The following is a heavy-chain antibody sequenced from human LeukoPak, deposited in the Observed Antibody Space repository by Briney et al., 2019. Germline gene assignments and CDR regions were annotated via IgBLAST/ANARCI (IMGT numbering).Heavy chain of an antibody. J-gene: IGHJ4*02. Sequence: SSVKVSCAVSGYTLTDLSMHWVRQAPGKGLEWMGGFDPEDGETIYAQNFQGRVTMTEDTSTDTAYMEVRSLRSEDTAVYYCETSSGYGFLFEYWGQGTLVTVSS. CDR1: GYTLTDLS. V-gene: IGHV1-24*01. CDR2: FDPEDGET. CDR3: ETSSGYGFLFEY. D-gene: IGHD3-22*01.